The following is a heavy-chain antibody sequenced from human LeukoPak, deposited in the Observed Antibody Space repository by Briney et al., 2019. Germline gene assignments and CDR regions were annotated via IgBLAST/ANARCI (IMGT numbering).Heavy chain of an antibody. D-gene: IGHD6-19*01. CDR1: GFTFSSYG. V-gene: IGHV3-30*02. CDR3: AKDRSGVDGYFGY. J-gene: IGHJ4*02. CDR2: IRYDGSNK. Sequence: PGGSLRLSCAASGFTFSSYGMHWVRQAPGKGLEWVAFIRYDGSNKYYADSVKGRFTISRDNSKNTLYLQMNSLRAEDTAVYYCAKDRSGVDGYFGYWGQGTLVTVSS.